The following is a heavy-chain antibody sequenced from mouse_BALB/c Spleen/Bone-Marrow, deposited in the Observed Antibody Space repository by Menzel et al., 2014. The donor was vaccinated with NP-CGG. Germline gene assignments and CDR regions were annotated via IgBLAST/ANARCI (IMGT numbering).Heavy chain of an antibody. V-gene: IGHV2-2*02. J-gene: IGHJ4*01. CDR2: IWSGGST. CDR1: GFSLTTYG. Sequence: QVQLQQSGPGLVQPSQSLSITCTVSGFSLTTYGVHWVRQSPGKGLEWLGVIWSGGSTDNNAAFISRLSITKDNSKSQVFFKMNSLQANDTAIYYCARNLYYGSSLYAMDYWGQGTSVTVSS. CDR3: ARNLYYGSSLYAMDY. D-gene: IGHD1-1*01.